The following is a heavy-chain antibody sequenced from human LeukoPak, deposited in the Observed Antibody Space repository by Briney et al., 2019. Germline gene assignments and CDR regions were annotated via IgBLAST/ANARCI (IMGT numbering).Heavy chain of an antibody. Sequence: ASVKVSCKASEYTFTGYYMHWVRQAPGQALGWMGWTNPNSGDRNYAQKFQGRVTMTRDTSISTAYMELSRLRSDDTAVYYCAVFPGIVGGTPLRNDAFDIWGQGTMVTVSS. V-gene: IGHV1-2*02. CDR2: TNPNSGDR. D-gene: IGHD1-26*01. CDR3: AVFPGIVGGTPLRNDAFDI. J-gene: IGHJ3*02. CDR1: EYTFTGYY.